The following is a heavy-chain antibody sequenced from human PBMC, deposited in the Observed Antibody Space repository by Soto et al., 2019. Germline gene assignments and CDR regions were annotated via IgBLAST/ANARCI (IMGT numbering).Heavy chain of an antibody. CDR1: GFTFDDYA. Sequence: EVQLVESGGGLVQPGRSLRLSCAASGFTFDDYAMHWVRQAPGKGLEWVSGISWNSGSIGYADSVKGRFTISRDNAKNSLYLQMNSLRAEDTALYYCAKGDRISAGSCLFDYWGQGTLVTVSS. CDR2: ISWNSGSI. V-gene: IGHV3-9*01. J-gene: IGHJ4*02. CDR3: AKGDRISAGSCLFDY. D-gene: IGHD2-15*01.